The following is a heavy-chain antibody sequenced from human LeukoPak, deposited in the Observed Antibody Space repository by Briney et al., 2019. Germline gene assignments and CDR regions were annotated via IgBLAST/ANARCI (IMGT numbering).Heavy chain of an antibody. D-gene: IGHD3-10*01. CDR3: ARVSSYGSGSYYHYYFDY. J-gene: IGHJ4*02. CDR1: GFTFFSYD. CDR2: IYSGGTT. Sequence: GGSLRLSCAASGFTFFSYDMYWVRQAPGKGLEWVSVIYSGGTTSYADSVKGRFTISRDNSKNTLFLQLNSLRAEDTAVYYCARVSSYGSGSYYHYYFDYWGQGTLVTVSS. V-gene: IGHV3-53*01.